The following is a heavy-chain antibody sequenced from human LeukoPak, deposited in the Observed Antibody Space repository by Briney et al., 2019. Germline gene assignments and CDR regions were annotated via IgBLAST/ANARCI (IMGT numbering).Heavy chain of an antibody. J-gene: IGHJ4*02. V-gene: IGHV4-34*01. CDR1: GGSFSGYY. CDR3: ARSKDILTGYCFDY. CDR2: INHSGST. D-gene: IGHD3-9*01. Sequence: SETLSLTCAVYGGSFSGYYWNWIRQPPGKGLEWIGEINHSGSTNFNPPLKSRFTISVDTSKNQFSLKVTSVTAADTAVYYCARSKDILTGYCFDYWGQGTLVTVSS.